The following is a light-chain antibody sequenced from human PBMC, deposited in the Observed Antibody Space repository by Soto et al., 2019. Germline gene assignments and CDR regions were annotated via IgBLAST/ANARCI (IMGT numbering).Light chain of an antibody. CDR2: AAS. CDR1: QSISSY. Sequence: DIQMTQSPSSLSASVGDRVTITCRASQSISSYLNWYQQKQGKAPKLLIYAASSLQSGVPSRFSVTIYGTAGNITICSLQTEDVETYDGQQSYRTPITFGQGTRLEIK. V-gene: IGKV1-39*01. CDR3: QQSYRTPIT. J-gene: IGKJ5*01.